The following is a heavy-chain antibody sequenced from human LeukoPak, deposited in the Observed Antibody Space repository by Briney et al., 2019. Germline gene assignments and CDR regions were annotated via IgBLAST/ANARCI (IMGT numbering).Heavy chain of an antibody. CDR1: GYTFTSYD. CDR2: MNPNSGNT. CDR3: ARVTYYDFWSGYYPYGMDV. D-gene: IGHD3-3*01. Sequence: ASVKVSCKASGYTFTSYDINWVRQATGQGLEWMGWMNPNSGNTGYAQKFQGRVTMTRNTSISTAYMELSSLRSEDTAVYHCARVTYYDFWSGYYPYGMDVWGQGTTVTVSS. J-gene: IGHJ6*02. V-gene: IGHV1-8*01.